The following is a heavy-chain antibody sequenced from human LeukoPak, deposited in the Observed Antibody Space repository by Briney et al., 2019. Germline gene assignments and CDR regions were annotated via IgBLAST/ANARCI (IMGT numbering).Heavy chain of an antibody. Sequence: SGTLSLTCAVYGGSFSGYYWSWIRQPPGKGLEWIGEINHSGSTTYNPSLKSRVTISVDTSKNQFSLKLSSVTAADTAVYYCARGRLATVTDMDVWGKGTTVTISS. D-gene: IGHD4-17*01. V-gene: IGHV4-34*01. CDR3: ARGRLATVTDMDV. CDR1: GGSFSGYY. J-gene: IGHJ6*03. CDR2: INHSGST.